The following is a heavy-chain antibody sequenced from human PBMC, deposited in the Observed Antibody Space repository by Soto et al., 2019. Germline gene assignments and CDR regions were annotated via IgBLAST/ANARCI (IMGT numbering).Heavy chain of an antibody. CDR2: FIPVYRTL. J-gene: IGHJ4*02. Sequence: ASVKVSCKASGGTFRNSDISWVRQTPGQGLEWLGGFIPVYRTLNYAQKFQGRVTITADESTGTAYMTLSSLASDDTAVYYCATRVLWIGSFTVESWGQGTRVTVSS. CDR1: GGTFRNSD. V-gene: IGHV1-69*13. CDR3: ATRVLWIGSFTVES. D-gene: IGHD3-3*01.